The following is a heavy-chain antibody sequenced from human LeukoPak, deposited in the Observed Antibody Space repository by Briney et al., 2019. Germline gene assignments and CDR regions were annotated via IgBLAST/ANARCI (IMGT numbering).Heavy chain of an antibody. V-gene: IGHV3-23*01. J-gene: IGHJ4*02. CDR3: AKAMDTAMVVSYYFDY. Sequence: PGGSLRLSCAASGFTFSSYAMSWVRLAPGKGLEWVSAISGSGGSTYYADSVKGRFTISRDNSKNTLYLQMNSLRAEDTAVYYCAKAMDTAMVVSYYFDYWGQGTLVTVSS. D-gene: IGHD5-18*01. CDR1: GFTFSSYA. CDR2: ISGSGGST.